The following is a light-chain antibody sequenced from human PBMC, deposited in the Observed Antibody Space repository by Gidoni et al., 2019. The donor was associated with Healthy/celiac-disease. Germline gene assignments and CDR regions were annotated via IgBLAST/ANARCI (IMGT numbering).Light chain of an antibody. CDR1: QSVLYSSNNKNY. CDR3: QQYYSTPPLT. J-gene: IGKJ4*01. Sequence: DIVMTQSPDSLAVSLGERATINCKSSQSVLYSSNNKNYLAWYQQKPGQPPKLIIYWASTRESGVPDQFSGSGSGTDFTLTISSLQAEDVAVYYCQQYYSTPPLTFGGGTKVEIK. CDR2: WAS. V-gene: IGKV4-1*01.